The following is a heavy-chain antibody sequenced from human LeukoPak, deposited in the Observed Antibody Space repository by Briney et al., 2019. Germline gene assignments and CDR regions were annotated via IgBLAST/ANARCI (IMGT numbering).Heavy chain of an antibody. J-gene: IGHJ4*02. CDR3: ASGVGYNSGVDY. D-gene: IGHD5-24*01. CDR2: IIPIFGTA. V-gene: IGHV1-69*13. CDR1: GGTFSSYA. Sequence: ASVKVSCKASGGTFSSYAISWVRQAPGQGLEWMGGIIPIFGTANYAQKFQGRVTITADESTSTAYMELSSLRSEDTAVNYCASGVGYNSGVDYWGQGTLVTVSS.